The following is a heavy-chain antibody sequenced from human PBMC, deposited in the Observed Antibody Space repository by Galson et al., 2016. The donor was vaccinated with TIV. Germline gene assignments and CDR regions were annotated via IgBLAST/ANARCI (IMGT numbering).Heavy chain of an antibody. Sequence: SVKVSCKASGGNFNNYAINWVRQAPGQGLEWMGGILPISGTTNYAQNFQGRLTINTGESTTTVTMELSSLTSKDTAVYFCARDIPCGGACYFFDDWGQGTLYTVSS. CDR3: ARDIPCGGACYFFDD. J-gene: IGHJ4*02. V-gene: IGHV1-69*05. CDR1: GGNFNNYA. D-gene: IGHD2-21*02. CDR2: ILPISGTT.